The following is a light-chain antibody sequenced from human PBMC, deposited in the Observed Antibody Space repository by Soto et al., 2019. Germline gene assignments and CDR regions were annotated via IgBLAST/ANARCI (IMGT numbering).Light chain of an antibody. Sequence: DIQMTQSPSALSPSARDRVSIPCQASQSISSYLNWYQQKPGKAPKLLIYAASTLQSGVPSRFSGSGSGTDFTLTSSSLQPEDFATYYCQQLESYPSTFGGGTKVDI. V-gene: IGKV1-39*01. J-gene: IGKJ4*01. CDR3: QQLESYPST. CDR1: QSISSY. CDR2: AAS.